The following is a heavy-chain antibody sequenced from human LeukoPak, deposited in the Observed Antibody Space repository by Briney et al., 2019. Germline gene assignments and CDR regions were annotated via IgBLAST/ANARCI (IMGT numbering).Heavy chain of an antibody. CDR1: GFTFSSYA. CDR3: ARGALLAIAEYYFDY. CDR2: ISGSGGST. J-gene: IGHJ4*02. D-gene: IGHD3-3*02. Sequence: PGGSLRLSCAASGFTFSSYAMSWVRQAPGKGLEWVSAISGSGGSTYYADSVKGRFTISRDNSKNTLYLQMNSLRAEDTAVYYCARGALLAIAEYYFDYWGQGTLVTVSS. V-gene: IGHV3-23*01.